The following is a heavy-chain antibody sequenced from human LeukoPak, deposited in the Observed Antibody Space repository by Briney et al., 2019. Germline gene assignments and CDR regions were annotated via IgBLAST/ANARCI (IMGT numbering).Heavy chain of an antibody. J-gene: IGHJ6*03. CDR2: IYPGDSDT. D-gene: IGHD3-3*01. CDR3: ARQSRITIFGVDYYYMDV. CDR1: GYIFTSYW. Sequence: GESLNISCKGSGYIFTSYWIGWVRQMPGKGLEWMGIIYPGDSDTRYSPSFQGQVTISADKSISTAYLQWSSLKASDTAMYYCARQSRITIFGVDYYYMDVWGKGTTVTVSS. V-gene: IGHV5-51*01.